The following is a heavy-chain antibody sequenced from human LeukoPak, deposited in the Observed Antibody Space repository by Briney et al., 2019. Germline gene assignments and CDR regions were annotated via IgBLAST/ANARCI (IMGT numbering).Heavy chain of an antibody. CDR3: ARGVSYYYDNSGHPGWYFDL. V-gene: IGHV3-13*01. CDR1: GFTFNYYD. D-gene: IGHD3-22*01. J-gene: IGHJ2*01. Sequence: GGSLRLSCAVSGFTFNYYDMHWVRQAPGKRLEWVSAIRTTGDTHYPDSVKGRFAMSREDAKNSVHLQMNTLRAGDTAVYYCARGVSYYYDNSGHPGWYFDLWGRGTLVSVSS. CDR2: IRTTGDT.